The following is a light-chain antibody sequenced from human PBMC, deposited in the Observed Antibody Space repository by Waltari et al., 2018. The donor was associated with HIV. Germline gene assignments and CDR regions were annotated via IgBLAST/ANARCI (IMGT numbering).Light chain of an antibody. CDR1: SSDVGGYNY. Sequence: LTQPASVSGSPGQSITISCTGTSSDVGGYNYVSWYQQHPGKAPKLLIYEVSNRPSGISNRFSGSKSGNTASLTISGLQAEDEADYYCCSYASSTTLDVFGGGTKLTVL. CDR3: CSYASSTTLDV. J-gene: IGLJ2*01. V-gene: IGLV2-14*01. CDR2: EVS.